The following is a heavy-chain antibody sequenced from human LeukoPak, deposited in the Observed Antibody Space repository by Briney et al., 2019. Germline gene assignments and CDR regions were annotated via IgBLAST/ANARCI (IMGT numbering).Heavy chain of an antibody. D-gene: IGHD1-26*01. J-gene: IGHJ4*02. Sequence: ASVKVSCKASGYTLTSYYLHWVRQAPGQGLEWMAIINPSGGSTSHAQKFQERVTITRDMSTSTAYMELSSLRSEDTAVYYCAAVKRGSALDYWGQGTLVTVSS. CDR3: AAVKRGSALDY. V-gene: IGHV1-46*01. CDR1: GYTLTSYY. CDR2: INPSGGST.